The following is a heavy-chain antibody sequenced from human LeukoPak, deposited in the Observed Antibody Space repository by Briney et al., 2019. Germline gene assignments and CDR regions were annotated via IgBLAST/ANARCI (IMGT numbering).Heavy chain of an antibody. CDR3: ARTMTREYYDILTGYSINWFDP. J-gene: IGHJ5*02. V-gene: IGHV3-21*01. CDR1: GFTFSSYS. CDR2: ISSSSSYI. D-gene: IGHD3-9*01. Sequence: GGSLRLSCAASGFTFSSYSMNWVRQAPGKGLEWVSSISSSSSYIYYADSVKGRFTISRDNAKNSLYLQMNSLRAEDTAMYYCARTMTREYYDILTGYSINWFDPWGQGTLVTVSS.